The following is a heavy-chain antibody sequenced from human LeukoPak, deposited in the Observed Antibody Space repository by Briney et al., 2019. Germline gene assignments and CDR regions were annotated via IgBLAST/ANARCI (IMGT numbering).Heavy chain of an antibody. Sequence: ASVNVSCKASGYTFTSYYMHWVRQAPGQGLEWMGIINPSGGSTSYAQKLQGRVTMTRDTSTSTVYMELSSLRSEDTAVYYCARDSVGGSSWYLAFDYWGQGTLVTVSS. CDR1: GYTFTSYY. CDR3: ARDSVGGSSWYLAFDY. J-gene: IGHJ4*02. CDR2: INPSGGST. V-gene: IGHV1-46*01. D-gene: IGHD6-13*01.